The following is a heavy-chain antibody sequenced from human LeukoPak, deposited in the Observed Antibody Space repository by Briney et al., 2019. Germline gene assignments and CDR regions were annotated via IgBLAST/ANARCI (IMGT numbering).Heavy chain of an antibody. CDR2: IRYDGSNK. D-gene: IGHD2-21*01. Sequence: GGSLRLSCAASGFTFRNYWMHWVRQAPGKGLEWVAFIRYDGSNKYYADSVKGRFTISRDNSKNTLYLQMSSLRAEDTAVYYCASALWSPFDYWGQGTLVTVSS. V-gene: IGHV3-30*02. CDR3: ASALWSPFDY. J-gene: IGHJ4*02. CDR1: GFTFRNYW.